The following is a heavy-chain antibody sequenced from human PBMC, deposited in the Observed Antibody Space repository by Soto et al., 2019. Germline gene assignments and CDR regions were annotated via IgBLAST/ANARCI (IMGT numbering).Heavy chain of an antibody. CDR2: ITPIFGTA. CDR3: ARVGNSSSWFHDY. D-gene: IGHD6-13*01. Sequence: QVQLVQSGAEVKKPGSWLKFPCKPPGGTFSTYAITWGQQAPGQGLEWMGGITPIFGTANYAQKFQGRVTITADESTSTAYMELSSLRSEDTAVYYCARVGNSSSWFHDYWGQGTLVTVSS. V-gene: IGHV1-69*12. J-gene: IGHJ4*02. CDR1: GGTFSTYA.